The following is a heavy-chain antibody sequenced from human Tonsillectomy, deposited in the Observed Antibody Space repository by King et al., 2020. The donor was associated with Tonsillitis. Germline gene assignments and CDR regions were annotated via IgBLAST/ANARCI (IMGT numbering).Heavy chain of an antibody. Sequence: VQLQESGPGLVKPSETLSLTCTVSGASISSYYWSWLRRPPGKGLEWIGFIYYSGSTNYNPSRNSRVTISVHTSNNQFSLNLRSVTAADTAVYYCASGKLRAPGMARAGIFDNWGQGTLVTVSS. D-gene: IGHD6-13*01. CDR1: GASISSYY. CDR2: IYYSGST. V-gene: IGHV4-59*08. J-gene: IGHJ4*02. CDR3: ASGKLRAPGMARAGIFDN.